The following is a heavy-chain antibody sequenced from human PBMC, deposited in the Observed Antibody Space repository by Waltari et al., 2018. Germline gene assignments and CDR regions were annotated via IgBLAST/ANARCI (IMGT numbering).Heavy chain of an antibody. CDR2: INPRSGDT. Sequence: QVQLVQSGAEVKKPGASVRVTCKTSGVTFTGDYMHWVRQAPGQGLQWMGWINPRSGDTNYAPNFEDRLTLTRDTSISTAYLELSRLTSDDTALYFCARDGLGPFDFWGQGTLVTVSS. J-gene: IGHJ4*02. CDR1: GVTFTGDY. V-gene: IGHV1-2*02. CDR3: ARDGLGPFDF. D-gene: IGHD7-27*01.